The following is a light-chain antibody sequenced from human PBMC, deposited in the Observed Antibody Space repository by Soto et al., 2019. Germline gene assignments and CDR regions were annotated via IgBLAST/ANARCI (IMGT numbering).Light chain of an antibody. CDR3: QQCPATPLT. V-gene: IGKV1-39*01. Sequence: DIQMTQSPSSLSASVGDRVTITCRASQSISSYLNWYQQKPGKAPKLLIYAASSLQSGVPSRFSGSGYGTDFTLTITTLQPEDVGIYYCQQCPATPLTCGQGTRREI. CDR1: QSISSY. J-gene: IGKJ5*01. CDR2: AAS.